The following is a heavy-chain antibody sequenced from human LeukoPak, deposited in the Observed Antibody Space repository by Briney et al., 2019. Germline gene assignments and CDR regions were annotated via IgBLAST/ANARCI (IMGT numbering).Heavy chain of an antibody. CDR1: GYSFTSYW. Sequence: GESLKISCKGSGYSFTSYWIGWVRQMPGKGLEWMGIIYPGDSDTRYSPSFQGQVTISADKSISTAYLQWSSLKASDTAMYYCARPMVRGVRGDAFDIWGQGTMVTVSS. D-gene: IGHD3-10*01. CDR2: IYPGDSDT. J-gene: IGHJ3*02. CDR3: ARPMVRGVRGDAFDI. V-gene: IGHV5-51*01.